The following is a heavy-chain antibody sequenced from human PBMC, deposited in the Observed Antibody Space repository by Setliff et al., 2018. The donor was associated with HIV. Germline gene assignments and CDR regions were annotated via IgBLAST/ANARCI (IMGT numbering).Heavy chain of an antibody. Sequence: SETLSLTCAVYGESFSAYFWSWIRQPPGKGLEWIGLINHSGSTNYNPSLKSRVTISLGTSENQFSLKMTSVTAADTAVYYCATGITVAPDYWGQGSLVTVSS. CDR2: INHSGST. CDR1: GESFSAYF. J-gene: IGHJ4*02. CDR3: ATGITVAPDY. V-gene: IGHV4-34*01. D-gene: IGHD6-19*01.